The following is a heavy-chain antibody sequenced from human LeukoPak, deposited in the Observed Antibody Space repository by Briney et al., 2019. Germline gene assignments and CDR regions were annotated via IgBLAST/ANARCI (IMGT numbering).Heavy chain of an antibody. D-gene: IGHD4-17*01. V-gene: IGHV4-39*07. CDR2: IYNSGST. Sequence: SETLSLTCTVSGGSISSSNYYWGWIRQPPGKGLEWIGSIYNSGSTYYNPSLKSRVTMSIDTSKNQFSLKLSSVTAADTAVYYCARDGANPRQGDYLFDYWGQGTLVTVSS. CDR1: GGSISSSNYY. CDR3: ARDGANPRQGDYLFDY. J-gene: IGHJ4*02.